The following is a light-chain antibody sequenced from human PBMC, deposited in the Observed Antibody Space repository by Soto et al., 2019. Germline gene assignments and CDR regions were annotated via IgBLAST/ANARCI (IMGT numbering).Light chain of an antibody. J-gene: IGKJ1*01. CDR2: GAS. Sequence: EIVLTQSPGTLSLSPGERATLSCRANQRVSSSYLAWYQQKPGQAPRLLIYGASSRAPGIPDRFSGGGSGTDFTLIISRLEPEDSAVYYCQQYGSSPRTFGQGTKVEIK. CDR3: QQYGSSPRT. CDR1: QRVSSSY. V-gene: IGKV3-20*01.